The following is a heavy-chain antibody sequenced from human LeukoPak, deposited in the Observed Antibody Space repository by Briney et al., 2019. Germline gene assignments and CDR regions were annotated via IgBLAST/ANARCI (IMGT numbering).Heavy chain of an antibody. J-gene: IGHJ4*02. CDR3: ARHGEDCSGGSCYDHYYFDY. CDR2: INHSGST. Sequence: SETLSLTCAVYGGSFSGYYWSWIRQPPGKGLEWIGEINHSGSTNYNPSLKSRVTISVDTSKNQFSLKLSSVTAADTAVYYCARHGEDCSGGSCYDHYYFDYWGQGTLVTVSS. CDR1: GGSFSGYY. V-gene: IGHV4-34*01. D-gene: IGHD2-15*01.